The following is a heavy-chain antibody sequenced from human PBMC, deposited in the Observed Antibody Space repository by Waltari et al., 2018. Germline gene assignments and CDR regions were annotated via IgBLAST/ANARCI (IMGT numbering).Heavy chain of an antibody. J-gene: IGHJ6*02. CDR1: GFTFSSYS. CDR3: ARDSLGYCTNGVCSSFALFYYYGMDV. Sequence: EVQLVESGGGLVKPGGSLRLSCAASGFTFSSYSMNWVRQAPGKGLEWVSSISSSSSYIYYADSVKGRFTISRDNAKNSLYLQMNSLRAEDTAVYYCARDSLGYCTNGVCSSFALFYYYGMDVWGQGTTVTVSS. CDR2: ISSSSSYI. D-gene: IGHD2-8*01. V-gene: IGHV3-21*01.